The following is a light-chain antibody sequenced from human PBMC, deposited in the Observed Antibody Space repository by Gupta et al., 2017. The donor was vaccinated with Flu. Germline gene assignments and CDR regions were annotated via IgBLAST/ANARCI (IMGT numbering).Light chain of an antibody. J-gene: IGKJ1*01. CDR3: MQGAHWPWT. Sequence: EGVMTQSTLSLPVALGQPASISCRSSHGLVYSDGNTYLHWFQQRPGQSPRRLIYLVSHRESGVPDRFSGSSSGTDFTLKISRVEAEDVGIYFCMQGAHWPWTFGQGTKVEIK. CDR1: HGLVYSDGNTY. CDR2: LVS. V-gene: IGKV2-30*01.